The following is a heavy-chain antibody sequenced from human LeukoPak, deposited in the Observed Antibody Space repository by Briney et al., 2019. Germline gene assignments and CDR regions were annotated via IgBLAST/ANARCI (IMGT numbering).Heavy chain of an antibody. J-gene: IGHJ6*03. CDR3: ARLPAVAGYYYYYYMDV. CDR2: MYYSGST. V-gene: IGHV4-39*01. Sequence: AETLSLTCTVSGGSISSSSYYWGWLRQPPGKGLEWIGSMYYSGSTYYNPSLKSRVTISVDTSKNPFSLKLSSVTAADTAVYYCARLPAVAGYYYYYYMDVWGKGTTVTVSS. D-gene: IGHD6-19*01. CDR1: GGSISSSSYY.